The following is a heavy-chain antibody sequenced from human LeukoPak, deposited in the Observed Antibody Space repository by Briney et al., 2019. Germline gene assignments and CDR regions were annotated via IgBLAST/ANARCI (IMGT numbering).Heavy chain of an antibody. CDR1: GFSISSYW. V-gene: IGHV3-74*01. CDR2: INSDGSST. Sequence: GGSLRLSCAASGFSISSYWMHWVRQAPGKGLVWFSGINSDGSSTSYADSVKGRVTISRDNAKNTLYLQINSLRAEDTAVYYCARSGFFTYYYDISGYHWFDPWGQGTLVTVSS. CDR3: ARSGFFTYYYDISGYHWFDP. J-gene: IGHJ5*02. D-gene: IGHD3-22*01.